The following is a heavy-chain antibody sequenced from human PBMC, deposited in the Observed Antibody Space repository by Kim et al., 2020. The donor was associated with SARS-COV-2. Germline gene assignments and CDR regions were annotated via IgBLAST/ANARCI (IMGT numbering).Heavy chain of an antibody. CDR2: ISNDGNKK. D-gene: IGHD5-18*01. CDR1: GFTFSTYA. Sequence: GGSLRLSCAASGFTFSTYAMHWVRQAPGKGLEWLAAISNDGNKKYSADSVKGRFTISRDNSENTLSLQMNGLGAEDTAVFYCARVLRVTATPFDYWGQGTMVTVSS. CDR3: ARVLRVTATPFDY. J-gene: IGHJ4*02. V-gene: IGHV3-30-3*01.